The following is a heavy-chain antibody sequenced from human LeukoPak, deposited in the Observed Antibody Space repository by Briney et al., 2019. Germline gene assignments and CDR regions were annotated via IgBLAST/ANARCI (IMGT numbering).Heavy chain of an antibody. J-gene: IGHJ5*02. CDR1: GGSFSGYY. D-gene: IGHD1-26*01. V-gene: IGHV4-34*01. Sequence: SETLSLTCAVYGGSFSGYYWSWIRQPPGKGLEWIGEINHSGSTNYNPSLKSRVTISVDTSKNQFSLKLSSVTAADTAVYYCAREEVGATNWFDPWGQGTLVTVSS. CDR3: AREEVGATNWFDP. CDR2: INHSGST.